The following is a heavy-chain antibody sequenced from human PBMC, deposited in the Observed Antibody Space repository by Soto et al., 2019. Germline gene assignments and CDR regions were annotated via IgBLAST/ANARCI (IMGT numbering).Heavy chain of an antibody. J-gene: IGHJ4*02. CDR2: ISGSGGST. Sequence: GSLRLPCTASGFTFSSYAMSWVRQTPGKGLEWVSAISGSGGSTYYADSVKGRFTISRDNSKTTLYLQMSSLRAEDTAVYYCEKITYYGSGSYYFDYWGQGTLVTVCS. CDR1: GFTFSSYA. D-gene: IGHD3-10*01. CDR3: EKITYYGSGSYYFDY. V-gene: IGHV3-23*01.